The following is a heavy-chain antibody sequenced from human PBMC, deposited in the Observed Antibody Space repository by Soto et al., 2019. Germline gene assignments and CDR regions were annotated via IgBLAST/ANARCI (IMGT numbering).Heavy chain of an antibody. CDR1: GFTFSSYG. V-gene: IGHV3-30*18. Sequence: QVQLVESGGGVVQPGRSLRLSCAASGFTFSSYGMHWVRQAPGKGLEWVAVISYDGSNKYYADSVKGRFTISRDNSKNTLYLQMNSLRAEDTAVYYCAKDPGPDAFDIWGQGTMVTVSS. CDR3: AKDPGPDAFDI. J-gene: IGHJ3*02. CDR2: ISYDGSNK.